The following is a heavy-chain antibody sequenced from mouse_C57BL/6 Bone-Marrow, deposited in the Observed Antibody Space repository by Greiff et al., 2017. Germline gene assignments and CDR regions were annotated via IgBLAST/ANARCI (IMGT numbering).Heavy chain of an antibody. CDR3: AGGGYDAWFAY. D-gene: IGHD2-2*01. Sequence: VQLQQSGPVLVKPGASVKISCKASGYAFSSSWMNCVKQRPGKGLEWIGRIYPGDGATNYNGRVKGKVTLTAYKSSSTAYMQLSSLTSEDAAVYFCAGGGYDAWFAYWGQGTLVTVSA. J-gene: IGHJ3*01. V-gene: IGHV1-82*01. CDR2: IYPGDGAT. CDR1: GYAFSSSW.